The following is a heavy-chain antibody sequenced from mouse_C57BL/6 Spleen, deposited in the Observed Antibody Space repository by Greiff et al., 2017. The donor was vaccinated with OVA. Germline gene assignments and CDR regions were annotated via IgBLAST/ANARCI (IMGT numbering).Heavy chain of an antibody. CDR3: ARTGGGSGYSWFAY. CDR1: GFSLSPFGMG. Sequence: QVTLKVSGPGILQPSQPLSLTCSFSGFSLSPFGMGVGWIRQPSGMGLEWLAHIWWDDDKYYTPALKSRLPISKDTSKNQLFLKIANVDTAGTATYYCARTGGGSGYSWFAYWGQGTLVTVSA. V-gene: IGHV8-8*01. D-gene: IGHD3-2*02. CDR2: IWWDDDK. J-gene: IGHJ3*01.